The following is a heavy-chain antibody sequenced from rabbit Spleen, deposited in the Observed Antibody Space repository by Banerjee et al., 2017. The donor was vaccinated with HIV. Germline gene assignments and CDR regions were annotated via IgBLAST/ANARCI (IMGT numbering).Heavy chain of an antibody. CDR3: ARDTGSSFSSYGMDL. Sequence: QEQLEESGGGLVQPEGSLTLTCTASGFSFGDRDVMCWVRQAPGKGLEWIACINAVTGKALYATWAKGRYTFSKTSSTTVTLEMTSLTAADTATYFCARDTGSSFSSYGMDLWGPGTLVTVS. CDR2: INAVTGKA. CDR1: GFSFGDRDV. D-gene: IGHD8-1*01. V-gene: IGHV1S45*01. J-gene: IGHJ6*01.